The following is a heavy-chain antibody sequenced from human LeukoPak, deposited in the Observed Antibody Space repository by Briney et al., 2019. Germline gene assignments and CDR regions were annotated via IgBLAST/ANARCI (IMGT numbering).Heavy chain of an antibody. D-gene: IGHD1-14*01. CDR2: IYYTGST. Sequence: SETLSLTCTVSGGSISSYYWSWFRQPPGKGLEWIGYIYYTGSTNYNPSLQSRVTISVDTSKNEFSLKLRSATAADTAVYYCARHASSPHSGNHAYWGQGILVTVSS. V-gene: IGHV4-59*08. J-gene: IGHJ4*02. CDR1: GGSISSYY. CDR3: ARHASSPHSGNHAY.